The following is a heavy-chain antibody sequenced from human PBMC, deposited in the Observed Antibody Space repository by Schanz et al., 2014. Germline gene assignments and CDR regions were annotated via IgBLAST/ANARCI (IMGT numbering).Heavy chain of an antibody. CDR1: GFTFFGSFA. D-gene: IGHD5-18*01. J-gene: IGHJ4*02. CDR3: AGGPRGGYIAY. CDR2: MSGSGSTA. Sequence: GQLVESGGGVVQPGRSLRLSCVASGFTFFGSFAMSWVRQAPGKGLEWVSGMSGSGSTADYADSVKGRFTISRDNARNTLHLQMDSLRDEDTAVYYCAGGPRGGYIAYWGQGTLVIVSS. V-gene: IGHV3-23*04.